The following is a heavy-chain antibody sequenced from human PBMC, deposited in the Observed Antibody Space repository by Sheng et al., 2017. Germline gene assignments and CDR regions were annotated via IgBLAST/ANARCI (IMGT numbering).Heavy chain of an antibody. D-gene: IGHD2-2*01. J-gene: IGHJ4*02. V-gene: IGHV1-69*05. CDR1: GGSFSSNT. CDR3: ARDWGEQKVLADY. CDR2: IIPLFGTA. Sequence: QVQLVQSGAEVKKPGSSVKVSCKAPGGSFSSNTISWVRQAPGQGLEWMGGIIPLFGTAVYAQRFQDRVTMTIDTFTSTGYMELRSLRSDDTAVYFCARDWGEQKVLADYWGQGSLVTVSS.